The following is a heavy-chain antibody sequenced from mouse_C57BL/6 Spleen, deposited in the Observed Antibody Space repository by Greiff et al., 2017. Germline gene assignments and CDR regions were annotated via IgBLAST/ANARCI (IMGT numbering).Heavy chain of an antibody. V-gene: IGHV1-9*01. CDR2: ILPGSGST. Sequence: QVQLQQPGAELMKPGASVKLSCKATGYTFTGYWIEWVKQRPGHGLEWIGEILPGSGSTNYNEKFKGKATFTADTSSNTAYMQLSSLTTEDSAIYGCARFGGSRYEYAIDYWGGGSADTDCS. J-gene: IGHJ4*01. D-gene: IGHD1-1*01. CDR1: GYTFTGYW. CDR3: ARFGGSRYEYAIDY.